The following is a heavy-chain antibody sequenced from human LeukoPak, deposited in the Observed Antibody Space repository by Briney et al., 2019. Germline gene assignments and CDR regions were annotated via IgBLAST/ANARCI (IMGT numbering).Heavy chain of an antibody. V-gene: IGHV4-59*12. CDR1: GGSISTYY. D-gene: IGHD2-15*01. J-gene: IGHJ6*03. CDR3: ARPGGRATYMDV. CDR2: IYYTGST. Sequence: SETLSLTCTVSGGSISTYYWNWIRQPPGKGLEWIGYIYYTGSTNYNPSLKSRVTISLDTSKNQFSLRLTSVTAADTAVYYCARPGGRATYMDVWGKGTTVTISS.